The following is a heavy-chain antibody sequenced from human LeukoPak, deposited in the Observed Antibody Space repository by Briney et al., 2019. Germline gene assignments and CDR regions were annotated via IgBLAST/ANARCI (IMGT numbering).Heavy chain of an antibody. Sequence: SETLSLTCTVSGGSITGYYWTWIRQPPGKGLEWIGYISDSGSTNYNPSLKSGVTMSVDSSNTESSLRLNSVTAADTAVYYCARVFRGAVTSNWFDPWGQGTLVTVSS. CDR1: GGSITGYY. CDR2: ISDSGST. V-gene: IGHV4-59*01. J-gene: IGHJ5*02. D-gene: IGHD4-17*01. CDR3: ARVFRGAVTSNWFDP.